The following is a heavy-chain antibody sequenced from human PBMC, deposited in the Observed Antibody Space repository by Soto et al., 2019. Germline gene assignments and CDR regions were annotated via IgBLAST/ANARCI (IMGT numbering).Heavy chain of an antibody. V-gene: IGHV1-18*01. J-gene: IGHJ4*02. Sequence: ASVKVSCKASGYTFTSYGISWVRQAPGQGLEWMGWISAYNGNTNYAQKLQGRVTMTTDTSTSTAYMELRSLRSDDTAVYYCARGSGDTIFGVVIIESPFDYWGQGTLVTVSS. CDR2: ISAYNGNT. CDR3: ARGSGDTIFGVVIIESPFDY. CDR1: GYTFTSYG. D-gene: IGHD3-3*01.